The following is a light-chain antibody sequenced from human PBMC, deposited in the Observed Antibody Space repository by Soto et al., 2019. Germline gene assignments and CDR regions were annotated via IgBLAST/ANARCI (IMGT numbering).Light chain of an antibody. J-gene: IGKJ5*01. CDR1: QSVSSSY. V-gene: IGKV3-20*01. CDR3: QQYGSSPKVT. Sequence: EIVLTQSPVTLSLSPGERTTLSCRASQSVSSSYLSWYQQKPGQAPRLLMYGASSRATGIPDRFSGSGSGTDFTLTISRLEPEDFAVYYCQQYGSSPKVTFGQGTRLEIK. CDR2: GAS.